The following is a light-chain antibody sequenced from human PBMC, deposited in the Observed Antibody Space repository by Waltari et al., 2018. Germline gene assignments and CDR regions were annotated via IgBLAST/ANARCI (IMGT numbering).Light chain of an antibody. J-gene: IGKJ1*01. CDR3: QHYVRLPAT. Sequence: EILLTQSQGTLSLSPGDRATLSCRASQSVTRALAWYQQKPGQAPRLLIYGASNRATGIPDRFSGSGSGTDFSLTISRLEPEDFAVYYCQHYVRLPATFGQGTKVEIK. V-gene: IGKV3-20*01. CDR1: QSVTRAL. CDR2: GAS.